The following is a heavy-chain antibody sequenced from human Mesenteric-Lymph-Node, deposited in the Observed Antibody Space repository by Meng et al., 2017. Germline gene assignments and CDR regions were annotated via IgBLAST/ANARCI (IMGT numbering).Heavy chain of an antibody. D-gene: IGHD5-24*01. V-gene: IGHV3-30*04. CDR3: AKSARGYNYVGIDY. J-gene: IGHJ4*02. CDR1: GFTFSTYA. CDR2: ISYDGSNK. Sequence: ELVESGGGVFQTGRSLERSWAASGFTFSTYAMHWVRQAPGKGLEWVAVISYDGSNKYYADSVKGRFTISRDNSKNTLYLQMNSLRAEDTAVYYCAKSARGYNYVGIDYWGQGTLVTASS.